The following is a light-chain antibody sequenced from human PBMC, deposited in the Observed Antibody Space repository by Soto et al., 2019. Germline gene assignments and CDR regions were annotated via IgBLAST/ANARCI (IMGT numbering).Light chain of an antibody. Sequence: EIVLTQSPATLSLSPGERATLSCRASQSVSSYLAWHQQKPGLAPRLLIYDASNRATGIPARFSGSGSGTDFTLTCTSLEPEDFAVYYCQHRSHWPPTFGQGTKLEIK. CDR1: QSVSSY. CDR2: DAS. CDR3: QHRSHWPPT. J-gene: IGKJ2*01. V-gene: IGKV3-11*01.